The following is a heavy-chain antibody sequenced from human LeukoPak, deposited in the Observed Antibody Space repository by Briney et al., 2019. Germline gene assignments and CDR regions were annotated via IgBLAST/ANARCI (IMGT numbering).Heavy chain of an antibody. V-gene: IGHV3-43*01. CDR1: GLSFGDYT. D-gene: IGHD3-22*01. Sequence: GGSLRLSCGASGLSFGDYTMHWVRQAPGKGLEWVSLISRNGAATKYADSVRGRFTISRDNSRNTLYLQMNNLRTEDTAVYYCASPYYYDGSSYYHFFDHWGQGTLVTVSS. CDR3: ASPYYYDGSSYYHFFDH. CDR2: ISRNGAAT. J-gene: IGHJ4*02.